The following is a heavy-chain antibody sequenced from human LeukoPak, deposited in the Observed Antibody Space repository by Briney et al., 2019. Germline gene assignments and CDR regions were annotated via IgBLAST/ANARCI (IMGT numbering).Heavy chain of an antibody. V-gene: IGHV3-23*01. CDR1: GLSFSSYT. J-gene: IGHJ4*02. CDR2: ISGSGGST. CDR3: AKDTRTTFDY. D-gene: IGHD2/OR15-2a*01. Sequence: GGSLRLSCAPSGLSFSSYTIHWVRQAPGKGLEWVSAISGSGGSTYYADSVKGRFTISRDNSKNTLYLQMNSLRAEDTAVYYCAKDTRTTFDYWGQGTLVTVSS.